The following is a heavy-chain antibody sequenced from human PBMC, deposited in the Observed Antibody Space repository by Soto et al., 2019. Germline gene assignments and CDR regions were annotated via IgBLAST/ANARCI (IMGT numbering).Heavy chain of an antibody. CDR2: IWYDGSNK. D-gene: IGHD3-16*01. Sequence: QVQLVESGGGVVQPGRSLRLSCAASRFTFSSYAMHWVRQPPGKGLEWVALIWYDGSNKYYADSVKGRFTISRDNSKNTLYLKMNSLRAEDTAVYYYASVPNEVLKFDLWGRGTLVTVSS. CDR1: RFTFSSYA. J-gene: IGHJ2*01. V-gene: IGHV3-33*01. CDR3: ASVPNEVLKFDL.